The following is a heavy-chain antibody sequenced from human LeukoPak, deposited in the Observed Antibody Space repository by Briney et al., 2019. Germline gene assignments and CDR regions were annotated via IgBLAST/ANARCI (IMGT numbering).Heavy chain of an antibody. CDR3: ARGRAPREDFFDY. CDR2: ITGRNFIE. V-gene: IGHV3-23*01. D-gene: IGHD5-24*01. J-gene: IGHJ4*02. CDR1: GFTFDDYA. Sequence: GGSLRLSCAASGFTFDDYAMNWVRQAPGKGLEWVSGITGRNFIEYYVDSVKGRFTISRDNSKSTLYLQMNSLRAADAAVYYCARGRAPREDFFDYWGQGILVIVSS.